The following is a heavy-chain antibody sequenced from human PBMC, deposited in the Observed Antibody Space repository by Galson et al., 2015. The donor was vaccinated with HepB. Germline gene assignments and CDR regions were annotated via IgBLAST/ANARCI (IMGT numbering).Heavy chain of an antibody. V-gene: IGHV3-64*01. CDR1: GFTFSSYA. J-gene: IGHJ6*02. D-gene: IGHD6-19*01. CDR3: ARDRVEPIEQWLYYYYYYGMDV. Sequence: SLRLSCAASGFTFSSYAMHWVRQAPGKGLEYVSAISSNGGSTYYANSVKVRFTISRDNAKNSLYLQMNSLRAEDTAVYYCARDRVEPIEQWLYYYYYYGMDVWGQGTTVTVSS. CDR2: ISSNGGST.